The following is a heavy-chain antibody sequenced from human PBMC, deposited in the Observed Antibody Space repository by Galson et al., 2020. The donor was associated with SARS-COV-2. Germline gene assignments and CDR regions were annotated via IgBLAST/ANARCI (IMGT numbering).Heavy chain of an antibody. J-gene: IGHJ4*02. CDR1: GGSINSGDNY. D-gene: IGHD3-16*01. CDR3: ARGYDYNGHYIDY. CDR2: IHYSGST. V-gene: IGHV4-31*03. Sequence: SETLSLTCTVSGGSINSGDNYWSWIRQRPGKGLEWLGYIHYSGSTHYNPSLKSRLIISIDTSKNQFSLKVISVTAADTAVYYCARGYDYNGHYIDYWGQGTLATVSS.